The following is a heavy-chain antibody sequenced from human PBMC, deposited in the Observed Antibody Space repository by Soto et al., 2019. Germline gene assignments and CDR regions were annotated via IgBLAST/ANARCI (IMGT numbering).Heavy chain of an antibody. Sequence: QVQLVQSGAEVKKPGASVKVSCKASGYTFTSYGISWVRQAPGQGLEWMGWISAYNGNTNYAQKLQGRVTMTTDTSTSTAYMEVRSLRSDDTAVYYCARDIDIVVVPAGGMDVWGQGTTVTVSS. V-gene: IGHV1-18*01. CDR1: GYTFTSYG. CDR3: ARDIDIVVVPAGGMDV. J-gene: IGHJ6*02. D-gene: IGHD2-2*01. CDR2: ISAYNGNT.